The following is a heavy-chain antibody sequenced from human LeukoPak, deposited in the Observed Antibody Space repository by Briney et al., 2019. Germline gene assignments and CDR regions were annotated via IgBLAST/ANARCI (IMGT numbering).Heavy chain of an antibody. J-gene: IGHJ6*03. D-gene: IGHD3-22*01. CDR1: GGSISSSSYY. Sequence: PSETLSLTCTVSGGSISSSSYYWGWIRQPPGKGLEWIGSIYYSGSTYYNPSLKSRVTISVDTSKNQFSLKLSSVTAADTAVYYCARIEYYYDSSGYYTHYYYYYYMDVWGKGTTVTISS. CDR2: IYYSGST. V-gene: IGHV4-39*07. CDR3: ARIEYYYDSSGYYTHYYYYYYMDV.